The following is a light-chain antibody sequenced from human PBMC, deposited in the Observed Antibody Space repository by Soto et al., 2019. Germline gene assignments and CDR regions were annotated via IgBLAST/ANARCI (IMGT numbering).Light chain of an antibody. CDR3: CSYASSSTWV. CDR2: SNY. Sequence: QSVLTQPPSASGTPGQRVTISCSGSSSNIGSKTVNWYQQLPGTAPKLLIYSNYQRPSGVPDRFSGSKSGNTASLTISGLQAEDEADYYCCSYASSSTWVFGGGTKLTVL. V-gene: IGLV1-44*01. J-gene: IGLJ3*02. CDR1: SSNIGSKT.